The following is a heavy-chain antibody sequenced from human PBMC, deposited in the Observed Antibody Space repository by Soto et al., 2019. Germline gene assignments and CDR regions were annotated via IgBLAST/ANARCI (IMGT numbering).Heavy chain of an antibody. CDR1: GFTFSRYA. CDR2: ISGSGGST. J-gene: IGHJ4*02. CDR3: AKEPSSLSWGYFDY. D-gene: IGHD6-6*01. V-gene: IGHV3-23*01. Sequence: LRLSCAASGFTFSRYAMSWVRQAPGKGLEWVSAISGSGGSTYYADSVKGRFTISRDNSKNTLYLQMNSLRAEDTAVYYCAKEPSSLSWGYFDYWGQGTLVTVSS.